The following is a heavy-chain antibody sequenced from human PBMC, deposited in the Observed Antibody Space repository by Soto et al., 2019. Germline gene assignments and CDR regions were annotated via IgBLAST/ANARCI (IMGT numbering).Heavy chain of an antibody. CDR3: AKVERAVAGIID. CDR1: GFTFSSYA. J-gene: IGHJ4*02. Sequence: EVQLLESGGGLVQPGGSLRLSCAASGFTFSSYAMSWVRQAPGKGLNWVSAISVSVGSTYYADSVKGRFTISRDNSKNPLYLQMNSVRAEDTAVYYCAKVERAVAGIIDWAKGTLVTVSS. CDR2: ISVSVGST. V-gene: IGHV3-23*01. D-gene: IGHD6-19*01.